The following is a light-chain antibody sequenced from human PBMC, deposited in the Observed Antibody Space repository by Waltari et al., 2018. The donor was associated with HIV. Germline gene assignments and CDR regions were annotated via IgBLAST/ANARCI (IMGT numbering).Light chain of an antibody. CDR2: YDV. V-gene: IGLV3-21*04. J-gene: IGLJ3*02. Sequence: SYVLAQPPSESVAPGKPATITCGGDNIGGKSVHWYQQKAGQAPVLVIYYDVDRPSGIPERFSGSNTGNTATLTSSRVEAGDEADYYCQVWDRSSDHLVFGVGTKLTVL. CDR3: QVWDRSSDHLV. CDR1: NIGGKS.